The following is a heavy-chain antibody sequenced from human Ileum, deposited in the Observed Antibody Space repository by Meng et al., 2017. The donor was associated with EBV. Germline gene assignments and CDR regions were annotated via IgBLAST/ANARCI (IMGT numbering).Heavy chain of an antibody. V-gene: IGHV4-39*07. CDR2: IYRSGSS. Sequence: LQLQEAGHGLGKPSEPLSLPCSVSGDPISNSDHYWNWIRRSPGKGLEWIASIYRSGSSYFDPSLKRRVSLSLDTSKNQFSLKLSSVTAADTALYYCARDPAYPRGLFDSWGQGILVTVSS. CDR1: GDPISNSDHY. CDR3: ARDPAYPRGLFDS. J-gene: IGHJ4*02. D-gene: IGHD3-10*01.